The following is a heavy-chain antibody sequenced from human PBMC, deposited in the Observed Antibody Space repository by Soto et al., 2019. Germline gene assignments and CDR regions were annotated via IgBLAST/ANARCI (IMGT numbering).Heavy chain of an antibody. CDR3: AREFAGQWLHNLFDP. CDR1: GGSISSYY. J-gene: IGHJ5*02. V-gene: IGHV4-4*07. Sequence: SETLSLTCTVSGGSISSYYWSWIRQPAGKGLEWIGRIYTSGITNYNPSLKSRVTMSVDTSKNQFSLKLSSVTAADTAVYYCAREFAGQWLHNLFDPWGQATMVTVYS. CDR2: IYTSGIT. D-gene: IGHD6-19*01.